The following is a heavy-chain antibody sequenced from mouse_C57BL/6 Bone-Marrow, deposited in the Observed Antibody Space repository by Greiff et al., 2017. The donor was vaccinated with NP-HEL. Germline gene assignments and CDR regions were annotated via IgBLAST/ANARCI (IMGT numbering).Heavy chain of an antibody. CDR3: ARGTTVAY. J-gene: IGHJ3*01. V-gene: IGHV5-17*01. D-gene: IGHD1-1*01. CDR2: ISSGSSTI. CDR1: GFTFSDYG. Sequence: EVMLVESGGGLVQPGGSLKLSCAASGFTFSDYGMHWVRQAPEKGLEWVAYISSGSSTIYYAATVKGRVTISRDNAKNTLFLQRTSLMSEDTAMYYCARGTTVAYWGQGTLVTVSA.